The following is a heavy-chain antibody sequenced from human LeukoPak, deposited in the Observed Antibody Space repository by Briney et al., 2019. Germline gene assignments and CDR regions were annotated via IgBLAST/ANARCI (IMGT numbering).Heavy chain of an antibody. CDR1: GFSFSTYS. J-gene: IGHJ4*02. CDR2: ISSSSSTI. V-gene: IGHV3-48*01. Sequence: QPGGSLRLSCAASGFSFSTYSVNWVRQAPGKGLEWVSYISSSSSTIYYADSVKGRFTISRDNAKNSLYLQMNSLRAEDTAVYYCSIPPTAAANWGQGTLVTVSS. CDR3: SIPPTAAAN. D-gene: IGHD6-13*01.